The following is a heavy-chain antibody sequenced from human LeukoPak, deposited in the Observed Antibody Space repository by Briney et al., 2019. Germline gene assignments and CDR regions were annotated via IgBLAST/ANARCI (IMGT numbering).Heavy chain of an antibody. J-gene: IGHJ4*02. CDR2: IYSSGST. CDR1: GGSISSDY. V-gene: IGHV4-4*07. D-gene: IGHD5-18*01. CDR3: ARVAWIQLWFYCDY. Sequence: SETLSLTCTVSGGSISSDYWSWIRQPAGKGLEWIGRIYSSGSTNYNPSLKSRVTISVDRSKNQFSLKLSSVTAADTAVYYCARVAWIQLWFYCDYWGQGTLVTVSS.